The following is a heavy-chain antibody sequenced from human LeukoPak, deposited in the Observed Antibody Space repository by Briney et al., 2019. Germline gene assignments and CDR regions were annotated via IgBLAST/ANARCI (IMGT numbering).Heavy chain of an antibody. Sequence: PSETLSLTCTVSGGSISSTSYYGGWIRQPPGKGLEWIGTIYYSGITYYNPSLKSRVTISVDTSKNQFSLKLTSLTAADTAVYYSARLTRYGDARVWGQGTLVTVSS. CDR1: GGSISSTSYY. V-gene: IGHV4-39*01. CDR3: ARLTRYGDARV. J-gene: IGHJ4*02. D-gene: IGHD4-17*01. CDR2: IYYSGIT.